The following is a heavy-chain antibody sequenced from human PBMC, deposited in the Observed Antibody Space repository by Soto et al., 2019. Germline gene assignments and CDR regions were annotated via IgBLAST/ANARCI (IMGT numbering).Heavy chain of an antibody. CDR2: IRSKAYGGTT. Sequence: SLRLSCTASGFTFGDYAMSWFRQAPGKGLEWVGFIRSKAYGGTTEYAASVKGRFTISRDDSKSIAYLQMNSLKTEDTAVYYCTRGYCSSTSCYYYYYMDVWGKGTTVTVS. CDR3: TRGYCSSTSCYYYYYMDV. D-gene: IGHD2-2*01. J-gene: IGHJ6*03. CDR1: GFTFGDYA. V-gene: IGHV3-49*03.